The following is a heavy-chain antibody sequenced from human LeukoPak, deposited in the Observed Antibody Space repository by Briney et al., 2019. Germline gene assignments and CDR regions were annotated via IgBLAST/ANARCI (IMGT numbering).Heavy chain of an antibody. CDR3: ARGVRGYFDY. Sequence: PSETLSLTYTVSGGSIRSYYCSWLRQPPGKGLEWIGYIYYSGSTNYNPSLKSRVTISVDTSKNQFSLKLSSVTAADTAVYYCARGVRGYFDYWGQGTLVTVSS. CDR1: GGSIRSYY. V-gene: IGHV4-59*01. J-gene: IGHJ4*02. D-gene: IGHD3-10*01. CDR2: IYYSGST.